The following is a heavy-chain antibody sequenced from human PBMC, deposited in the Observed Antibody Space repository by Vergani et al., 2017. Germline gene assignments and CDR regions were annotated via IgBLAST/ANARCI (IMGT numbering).Heavy chain of an antibody. CDR3: ARVNTETNGHLYYYYYMDG. V-gene: IGHV4-39*01. D-gene: IGHD4-11*01. CDR2: MDYSGST. CDR1: GDSVISTDYH. Sequence: QVQLQESGPGLVKPSETLSLTCTVSGDSVISTDYHWGWIRQPPGKGLEWIGSMDYSGSTSYNPSLESRISISFETPKNQFSLTLNSVTATDTAIYFCARVNTETNGHLYYYYYMDGWGQGTAVTVS. J-gene: IGHJ6*03.